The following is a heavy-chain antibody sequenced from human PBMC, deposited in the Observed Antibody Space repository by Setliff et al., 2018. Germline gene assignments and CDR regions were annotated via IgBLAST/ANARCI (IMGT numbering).Heavy chain of an antibody. CDR3: ARYDSSGYSENYYFDY. D-gene: IGHD3-22*01. CDR2: VYYSGNT. V-gene: IGHV4-39*07. J-gene: IGHJ4*02. Sequence: SETLSLTCTVSGGSISSVDYYWSWIRPPPGKGLEWIGCVYYSGNTYYSPSLKSRVTMFVDTSKNQFSLMLYSVTAADTAIYYCARYDSSGYSENYYFDYWGQGTLVTVSS. CDR1: GGSISSVDYY.